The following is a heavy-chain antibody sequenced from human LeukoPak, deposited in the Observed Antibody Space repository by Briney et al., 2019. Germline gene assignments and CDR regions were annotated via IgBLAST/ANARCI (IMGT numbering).Heavy chain of an antibody. CDR1: GFTFSSYA. CDR2: ISGSGGST. J-gene: IGHJ1*01. V-gene: IGHV3-23*01. D-gene: IGHD4/OR15-4a*01. Sequence: GGSLRLSCAASGFTFSSYAMSWVRQAPGKGLEWVSAISGSGGSTHYADSVKGRFTISRDNSKNTLYLQMNSLRAEDTAVYYCAKGTPTNGANPAEYFQHWGQGTLVTVSS. CDR3: AKGTPTNGANPAEYFQH.